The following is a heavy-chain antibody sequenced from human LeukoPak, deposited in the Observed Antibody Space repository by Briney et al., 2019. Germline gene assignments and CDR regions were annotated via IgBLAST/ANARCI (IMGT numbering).Heavy chain of an antibody. CDR3: ARAAVDDYDVLTGRREVYYFDY. CDR2: ISSSSSYI. Sequence: PGGSLRLSCAASGFTFSNYAMNWVRQAPGKGLEWVSSISSSSSYIYYADSVKGRFTISRDNAKNSLYLQMNSLRAEDTAVYYCARAAVDDYDVLTGRREVYYFDYWGQGTLVTVSS. D-gene: IGHD3-9*01. J-gene: IGHJ4*02. CDR1: GFTFSNYA. V-gene: IGHV3-21*01.